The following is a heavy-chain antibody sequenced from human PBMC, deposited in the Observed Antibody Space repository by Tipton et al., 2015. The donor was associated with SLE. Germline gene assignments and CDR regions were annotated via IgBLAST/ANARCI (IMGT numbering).Heavy chain of an antibody. CDR1: GGSISSHY. Sequence: TLSLTCTVFGGSISSHYWSWIRQPPGKGLEWIGYIYYSGSTNYNPSLKSRVTISVDTSKNQFSLKLSSVTAADTAVYYCATTVASYFDYWGQGTLVTVSS. J-gene: IGHJ4*02. CDR2: IYYSGST. CDR3: ATTVASYFDY. V-gene: IGHV4-59*11. D-gene: IGHD4-23*01.